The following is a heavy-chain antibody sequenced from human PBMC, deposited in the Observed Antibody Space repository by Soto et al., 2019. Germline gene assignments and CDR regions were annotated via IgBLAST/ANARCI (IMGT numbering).Heavy chain of an antibody. V-gene: IGHV3-7*01. Sequence: EVQLVESGGGLVQPGGSLRLSCAASGFTFSRYWMSWVRQAPGKGLEWVANIKEDGSEKHYVDSVKGRFTISRDNAKNSLYLQMNSLGAEDTDVYYCARALSVSVWFDPWGQGTLVTVSS. J-gene: IGHJ5*02. D-gene: IGHD3-10*01. CDR1: GFTFSRYW. CDR2: IKEDGSEK. CDR3: ARALSVSVWFDP.